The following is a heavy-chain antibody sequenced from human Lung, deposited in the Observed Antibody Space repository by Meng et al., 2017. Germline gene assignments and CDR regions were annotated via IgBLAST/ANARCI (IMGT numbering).Heavy chain of an antibody. Sequence: QVTLPESCHGLVKSSGTLALTCGVSGGSISSSNWWSWVRQPPGKGLEWIGEIYHSGGTKYNPSLKSRVTISVDKSKNQFSLKLSSVTSADTAVYYCARGLGEAVVPRTMFDYWGQGTLVTVSS. D-gene: IGHD2-2*01. CDR3: ARGLGEAVVPRTMFDY. CDR2: IYHSGGT. CDR1: GGSISSSNW. J-gene: IGHJ4*02. V-gene: IGHV4-4*02.